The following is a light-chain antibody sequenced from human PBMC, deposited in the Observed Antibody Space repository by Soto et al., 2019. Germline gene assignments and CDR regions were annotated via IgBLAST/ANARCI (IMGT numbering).Light chain of an antibody. CDR3: CSYGGSRAV. V-gene: IGLV2-23*02. CDR2: EVS. J-gene: IGLJ7*01. CDR1: SSDVGSHNL. Sequence: QSALTQPASVSGSPGQSITISCTGTSSDVGSHNLVSWYQQHPGQAPKLMIYEVSKRPLGVSTRFSASKSDNTASLTISGLPAEDEADYYCCSYGGSRAVFGGGTQLTVL.